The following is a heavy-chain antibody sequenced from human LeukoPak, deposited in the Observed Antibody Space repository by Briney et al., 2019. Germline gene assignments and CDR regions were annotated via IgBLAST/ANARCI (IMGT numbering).Heavy chain of an antibody. Sequence: GGSLRLSCSASGFTFSSYAMHWVRQAPGKGLEYVSAISSNGGSTYYADSVKGRFTISRDNSKNTLYLQMSSLRAEDTAVYYCVKPQPGGGFDYWGQGTLVTLST. CDR2: ISSNGGST. V-gene: IGHV3-64D*09. J-gene: IGHJ4*02. CDR3: VKPQPGGGFDY. D-gene: IGHD1-14*01. CDR1: GFTFSSYA.